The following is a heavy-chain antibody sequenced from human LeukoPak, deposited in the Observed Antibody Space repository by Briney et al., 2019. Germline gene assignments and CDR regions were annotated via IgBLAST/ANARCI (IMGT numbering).Heavy chain of an antibody. Sequence: HPGGSLRLSCAASGFSVSSNYMSWVRQASGKGLEWVSVIYSGASTHYADSVKGRFTISRDNSKNTLYLQMNSLRAEDTAVYYCARGIYCSGGICYGSYYYYGMDVWGQGTTVTVSS. CDR1: GFSVSSNY. CDR3: ARGIYCSGGICYGSYYYYGMDV. V-gene: IGHV3-53*01. J-gene: IGHJ6*02. D-gene: IGHD2-15*01. CDR2: IYSGAST.